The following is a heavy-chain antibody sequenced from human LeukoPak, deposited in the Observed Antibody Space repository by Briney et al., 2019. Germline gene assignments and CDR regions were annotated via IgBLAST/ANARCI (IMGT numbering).Heavy chain of an antibody. V-gene: IGHV3-30-3*01. Sequence: PGRSLRLSCAASGFTFSSYPMHWVRQAPGRGLEWVAVISSDGTIKYYADSVKGRFTISRDNSKNTLYLQTNSLRVEDTAVYYCVREVVGAIYFDYWSQGALVTVSS. CDR1: GFTFSSYP. CDR3: VREVVGAIYFDY. D-gene: IGHD1-26*01. J-gene: IGHJ4*02. CDR2: ISSDGTIK.